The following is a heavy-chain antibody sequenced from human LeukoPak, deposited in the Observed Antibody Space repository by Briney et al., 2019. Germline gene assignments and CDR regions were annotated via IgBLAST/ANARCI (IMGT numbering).Heavy chain of an antibody. CDR3: AREGRVSGYDFDC. V-gene: IGHV3-74*03. Sequence: PGGCLRLSCAASGFTFSSYWMHWVRQAPGKGLVWVSRINSDGSSITYADSVRGRFTISRDNAKNTLYLQMNSLRVEDTAVYYCAREGRVSGYDFDCWGQGTLVTVSS. J-gene: IGHJ4*02. D-gene: IGHD5-12*01. CDR2: INSDGSSI. CDR1: GFTFSSYW.